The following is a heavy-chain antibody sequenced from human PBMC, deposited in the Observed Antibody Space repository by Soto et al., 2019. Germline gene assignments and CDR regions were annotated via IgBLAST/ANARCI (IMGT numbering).Heavy chain of an antibody. Sequence: QITLKESGPTLVKPTQTLTLTCTFSGFSLSTSGVGVGWIRQPPGKALEWLALIYWDDDKRYSPSLKSRLTITKDTSKNQVVLTMTNMDPVDTATYYCAHRLGLWFGELSEGGHWFDPWGQGTLVTVSS. V-gene: IGHV2-5*02. J-gene: IGHJ5*02. CDR2: IYWDDDK. CDR1: GFSLSTSGVG. D-gene: IGHD3-10*01. CDR3: AHRLGLWFGELSEGGHWFDP.